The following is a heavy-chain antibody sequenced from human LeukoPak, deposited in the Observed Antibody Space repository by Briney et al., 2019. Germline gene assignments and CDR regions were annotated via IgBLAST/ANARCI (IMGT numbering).Heavy chain of an antibody. V-gene: IGHV4-34*01. CDR2: INHSGST. CDR3: ARGDLGDGYKH. Sequence: SETLSLTCAVYGGSFSGYYWSWIRQPPGKGLEWIGEINHSGSTNYNPSLKSRVTISVDTFKNQFSLKLSSVTAADTAVYYCARGDLGDGYKHWGQGTLVTVSS. CDR1: GGSFSGYY. D-gene: IGHD5-24*01. J-gene: IGHJ4*02.